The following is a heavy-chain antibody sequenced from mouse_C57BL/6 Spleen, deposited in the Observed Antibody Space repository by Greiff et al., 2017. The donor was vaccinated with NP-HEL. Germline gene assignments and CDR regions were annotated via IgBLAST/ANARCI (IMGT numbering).Heavy chain of an antibody. CDR3: ARIYYYGSSYPLGFDV. CDR2: IDPSDSET. J-gene: IGHJ1*03. CDR1: GYTFTSYW. V-gene: IGHV1-52*01. Sequence: QVQLKQPGAELVRPGSSVKLSCKASGYTFTSYWMHWVKQRPIQGLEWIGNIDPSDSETHYNQKFKDKATLTVDKSSSTAYMQLSSLTSEDSAVYYCARIYYYGSSYPLGFDVWGTGTTVTVSS. D-gene: IGHD1-1*01.